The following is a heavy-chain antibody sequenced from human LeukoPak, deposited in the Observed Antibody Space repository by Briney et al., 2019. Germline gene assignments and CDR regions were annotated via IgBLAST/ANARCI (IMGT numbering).Heavy chain of an antibody. V-gene: IGHV4-34*01. Sequence: SETLSLTCAVYGGSFSGHYWSWIRQPPGKGLEWIGEINHSGSTNYNPSLKSRVTISVDTSKNQFSLKLSSVTAADTAVYYCARGFPYYDFWSGYAYNWFDPWGQGTLVTVSS. CDR3: ARGFPYYDFWSGYAYNWFDP. CDR1: GGSFSGHY. CDR2: INHSGST. J-gene: IGHJ5*02. D-gene: IGHD3-3*01.